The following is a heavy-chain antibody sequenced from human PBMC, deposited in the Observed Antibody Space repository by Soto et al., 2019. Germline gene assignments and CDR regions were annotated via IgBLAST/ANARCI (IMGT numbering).Heavy chain of an antibody. Sequence: ASVKVSCKASAYTFTSYGITWVRQAPGQGLEWMGWISAYNGNTNYAQKLQGRVTMTTDTSTSTAYRELRSLRSDDTAVYYCARSRLQPDYYYYYGMDVWGQGTTVTVSS. D-gene: IGHD4-4*01. CDR3: ARSRLQPDYYYYYGMDV. CDR1: AYTFTSYG. V-gene: IGHV1-18*04. CDR2: ISAYNGNT. J-gene: IGHJ6*02.